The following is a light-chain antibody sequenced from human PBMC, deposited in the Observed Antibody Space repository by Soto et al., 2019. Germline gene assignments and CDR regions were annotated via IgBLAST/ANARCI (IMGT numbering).Light chain of an antibody. CDR3: QTWGTGIQV. CDR1: SGHSSYA. CDR2: LNSDGSH. V-gene: IGLV4-69*01. J-gene: IGLJ1*01. Sequence: QSVLTQSPSASASLGASVKLTCTLSSGHSSYAIAWHQQQPEKGPRYLMKLNSDGSHSKWDGIPDRFAGSSSGAERYLTISSLHSEEEADYYCQTWGTGIQVFGTGTKLTVL.